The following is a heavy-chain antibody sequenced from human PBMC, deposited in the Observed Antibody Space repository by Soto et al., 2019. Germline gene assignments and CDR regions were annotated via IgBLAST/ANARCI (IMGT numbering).Heavy chain of an antibody. CDR2: IIPIFGTA. Sequence: SVKVSCKASGGTFSSYAISWVRQAPGQGLEWMGGIIPIFGTANYAQKFQGRVTITADESTSTAYMELSSLRSEDTAVYYCARDGEHGYSYGYSGVPRMDVWGQGTTVTVSS. V-gene: IGHV1-69*13. CDR3: ARDGEHGYSYGYSGVPRMDV. D-gene: IGHD5-18*01. J-gene: IGHJ6*02. CDR1: GGTFSSYA.